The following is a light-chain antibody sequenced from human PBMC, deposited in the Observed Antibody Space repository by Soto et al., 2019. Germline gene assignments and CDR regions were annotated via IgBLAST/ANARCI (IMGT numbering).Light chain of an antibody. Sequence: EIVLTQSPGTLSLSPGQRATLSCRASESISRDYLAWYQQRLGQAPRLLIYGASSGATGIPDRFSGSGSGTDFTLTISRLEPEDFAIYYCQQYGGVPYTFGQGXKLEIK. CDR1: ESISRDY. CDR3: QQYGGVPYT. J-gene: IGKJ2*01. CDR2: GAS. V-gene: IGKV3-20*01.